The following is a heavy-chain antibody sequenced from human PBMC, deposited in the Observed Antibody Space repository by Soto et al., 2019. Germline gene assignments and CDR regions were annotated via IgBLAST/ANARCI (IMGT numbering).Heavy chain of an antibody. Sequence: AAVPVSFPASLWSFPHYWIHWLVQAPGQGLEWMGWINAETGATSYAQKFQGRVTLSRDTSINTAYLELSSLRFDDAAVYFCARESYKVKSRDMDDWGQGTPVTVSS. CDR2: INAETGAT. CDR3: ARESYKVKSRDMDD. V-gene: IGHV1-2*02. D-gene: IGHD3-10*01. J-gene: IGHJ6*02. CDR1: LWSFPHYW.